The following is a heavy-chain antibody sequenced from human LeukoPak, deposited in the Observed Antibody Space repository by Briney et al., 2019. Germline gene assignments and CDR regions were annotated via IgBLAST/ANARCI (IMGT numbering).Heavy chain of an antibody. D-gene: IGHD4-23*01. CDR2: IYPGDSDT. V-gene: IGHV5-51*01. CDR1: ECRFSNYW. J-gene: IGHJ4*02. Sequence: GESLKISCKGSECRFSNYWIGWVRQMPGKGLEWMGIIYPGDSDTRYSPSFQGQVTISADKSISTAYLQWSSLKASDTAIYYCATLGPLGGNFDYWGQGTLVTVSS. CDR3: ATLGPLGGNFDY.